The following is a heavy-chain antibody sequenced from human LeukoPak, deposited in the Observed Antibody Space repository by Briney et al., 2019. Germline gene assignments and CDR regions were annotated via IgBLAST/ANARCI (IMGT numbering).Heavy chain of an antibody. CDR1: GYSITSGYY. V-gene: IGHV4-38-2*02. CDR3: ARDPRTGYSSSWYALNRFDP. Sequence: PSETLSLTCTVSGYSITSGYYWGWIRQPPGKGLEWIGSIYHSGSTYYNPSLKSRVTISVDTSKNQFSLKLSSVTAADTAVYYCARDPRTGYSSSWYALNRFDPWGQGTLVTVSS. D-gene: IGHD6-13*01. CDR2: IYHSGST. J-gene: IGHJ5*02.